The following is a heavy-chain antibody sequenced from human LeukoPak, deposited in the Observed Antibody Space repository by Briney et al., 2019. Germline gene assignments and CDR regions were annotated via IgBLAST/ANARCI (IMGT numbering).Heavy chain of an antibody. CDR1: GFTFSSFG. J-gene: IGHJ4*02. V-gene: IGHV3-30*18. D-gene: IGHD3-22*01. CDR2: ISYDGSNK. CDR3: AKDRPGMVITTVGNYFDY. Sequence: GRSLRLSCAASGFTFSSFGMHWVRQAPGKGLEWVAVISYDGSNKYYADSVKGRFTISRDNSKNTLYLQMNSLRAEDTAVYYCAKDRPGMVITTVGNYFDYWGQGTLVTVSS.